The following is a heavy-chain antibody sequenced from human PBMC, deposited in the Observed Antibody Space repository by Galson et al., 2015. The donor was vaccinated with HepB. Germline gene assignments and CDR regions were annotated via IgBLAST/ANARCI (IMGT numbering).Heavy chain of an antibody. CDR3: ARYHDSSGFYFDY. D-gene: IGHD3-22*01. Sequence: QSGAEVKNPGESLKISCTGSGYDFTTYWIGWVRQIPGKGLEWVGIIYPGDSDTRYSPSFQGQVTMSADKSIITAYLQWSSLKASDTAIYYCARYHDSSGFYFDYWGQGTPVAVSS. J-gene: IGHJ4*02. V-gene: IGHV5-51*01. CDR1: GYDFTTYW. CDR2: IYPGDSDT.